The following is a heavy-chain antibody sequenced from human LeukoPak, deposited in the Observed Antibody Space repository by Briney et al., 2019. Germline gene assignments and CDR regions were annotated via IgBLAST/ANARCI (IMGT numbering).Heavy chain of an antibody. CDR1: GYTFTGYY. J-gene: IGHJ6*02. CDR2: INPNSGGT. V-gene: IGHV1-2*02. Sequence: GASVKVSCKASGYTFTGYYMHWVRQTPGQGLEWMGWINPNSGGTNYAQKFQGRVTMTRDTSISTAYMELSRLRSDDTAVYYCARYPYDFWSGYHYYYYGMDVWGQGTTVTVSS. CDR3: ARYPYDFWSGYHYYYYGMDV. D-gene: IGHD3-3*01.